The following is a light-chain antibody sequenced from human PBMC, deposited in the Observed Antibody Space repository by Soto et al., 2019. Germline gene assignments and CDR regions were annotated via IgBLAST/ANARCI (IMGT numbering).Light chain of an antibody. CDR1: SGSVSTNYY. J-gene: IGLJ7*01. CDR2: STN. Sequence: QTVVTQEPSLSVSPGGTVTFTCGLTSGSVSTNYYPSWYQQTPGQAPRTLMYSTNTRSSGVPDRFSGSILGNKAALTITGAQADDESDYYCVLYMGGGLNVFGGGTKLTVL. CDR3: VLYMGGGLNV. V-gene: IGLV8-61*01.